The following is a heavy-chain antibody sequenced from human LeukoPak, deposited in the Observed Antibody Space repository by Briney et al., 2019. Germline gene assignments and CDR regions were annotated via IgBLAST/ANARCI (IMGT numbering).Heavy chain of an antibody. Sequence: SESLSLTCTVSGGSISSYYWSWIRQPPGKGLEWIGYIYYSGSTNYNPSLKSRVTISVDTSKNQFSLKLSSVTAADTAVYYCARAFWYYDISGYLYYFYYWGQGTLVTVSS. CDR2: IYYSGST. J-gene: IGHJ4*02. D-gene: IGHD3-22*01. CDR1: GGSISSYY. V-gene: IGHV4-59*01. CDR3: ARAFWYYDISGYLYYFYY.